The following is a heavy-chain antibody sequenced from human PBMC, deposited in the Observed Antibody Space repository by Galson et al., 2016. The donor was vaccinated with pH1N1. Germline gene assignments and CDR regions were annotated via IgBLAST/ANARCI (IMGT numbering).Heavy chain of an antibody. Sequence: SLRLSCATSGFSFSSYWFHWVRQDPAKGLVWVARIDEDGETTNYADSVRGRFTIYRDNAKNTPYLEMNSLRAEDTAVYYCASDLGGREGSWGQGTLVTVSP. V-gene: IGHV3-74*01. CDR2: IDEDGETT. CDR3: ASDLGGREGS. CDR1: GFSFSSYW. J-gene: IGHJ5*02. D-gene: IGHD5-24*01.